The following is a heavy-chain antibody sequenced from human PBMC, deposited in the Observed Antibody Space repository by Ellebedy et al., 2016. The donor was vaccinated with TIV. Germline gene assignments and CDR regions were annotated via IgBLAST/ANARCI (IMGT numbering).Heavy chain of an antibody. V-gene: IGHV3-7*01. CDR3: ARPGIRSAFDL. CDR2: IKEDGSEI. CDR1: GFRFRTYW. J-gene: IGHJ3*01. Sequence: GESLKISXAASGFRFRTYWMSWVRQAPGKGLQWVATIKEDGSEIYYVESLKGRFAISRANDRNSLNLQVNSLRVEDTAVYYCARPGIRSAFDLWGQGTVVIVSS.